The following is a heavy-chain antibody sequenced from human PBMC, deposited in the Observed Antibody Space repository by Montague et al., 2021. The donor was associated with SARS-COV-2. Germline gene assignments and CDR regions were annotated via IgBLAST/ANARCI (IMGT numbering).Heavy chain of an antibody. J-gene: IGHJ6*02. CDR1: GGSISSYY. Sequence: SETLSLTCTVYGGSISSYYWSWIRQPPGNGLEWIGDIYYSGSTNYNPSLKSRVTISVDTSKNQFSLKLSSVTAADTAVYYCARAGSGIYSFYYYYCMDVWGQGTTVTVSS. V-gene: IGHV4-59*12. D-gene: IGHD3-10*01. CDR2: IYYSGST. CDR3: ARAGSGIYSFYYYYCMDV.